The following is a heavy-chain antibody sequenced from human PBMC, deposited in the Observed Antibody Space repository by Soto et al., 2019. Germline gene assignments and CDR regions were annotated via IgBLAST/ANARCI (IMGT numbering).Heavy chain of an antibody. D-gene: IGHD2-15*01. CDR1: VYTFTSYG. J-gene: IGHJ3*02. CDR3: ARYGGCSGGSCYSDAFDI. CDR2: ISAYNGNT. V-gene: IGHV1-18*01. Sequence: ASVKVSCKASVYTFTSYGISWVRQAPGQGLEWMGWISAYNGNTNYAQKLQGRVTMTTDTSTSTAYMELRSLRSDDTAVYYCARYGGCSGGSCYSDAFDIWGQGTMVTVSS.